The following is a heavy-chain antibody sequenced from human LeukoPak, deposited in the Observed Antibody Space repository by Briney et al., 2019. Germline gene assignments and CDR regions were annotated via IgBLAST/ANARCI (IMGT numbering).Heavy chain of an antibody. J-gene: IGHJ6*02. D-gene: IGHD3-10*01. V-gene: IGHV4-34*01. Sequence: SETLSLTCAVYGGSFRGYYWSWIRHPPGKGREWIGEINHSGSTTYNPSLKSRVTISVDTSKNEFSLKLSSLTAADTAVYYSARVRRGGVRGVRDYYYYYGMDVWGQGTTVTVSS. CDR3: ARVRRGGVRGVRDYYYYYGMDV. CDR1: GGSFRGYY. CDR2: INHSGST.